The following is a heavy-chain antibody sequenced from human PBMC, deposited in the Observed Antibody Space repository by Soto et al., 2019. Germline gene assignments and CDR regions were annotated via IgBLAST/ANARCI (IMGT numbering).Heavy chain of an antibody. CDR2: IYYSGST. Sequence: SETLSLTFTVSGGSISSSIYYWGWIRPPPGKGLEWIGSIYYSGSTYYNPSLKSRVTISVDTSKNQFSLKLSSVTAADTAVYYCARGIHSSGWLPPNWFDPWGQGTLVTVSS. CDR3: ARGIHSSGWLPPNWFDP. J-gene: IGHJ5*02. V-gene: IGHV4-39*01. CDR1: GGSISSSIYY. D-gene: IGHD6-19*01.